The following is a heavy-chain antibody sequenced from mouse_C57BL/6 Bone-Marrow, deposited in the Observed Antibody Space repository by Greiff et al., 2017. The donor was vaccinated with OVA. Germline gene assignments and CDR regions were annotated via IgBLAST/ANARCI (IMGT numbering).Heavy chain of an antibody. J-gene: IGHJ4*01. CDR3: ARDYGSSLYAMDY. V-gene: IGHV1-50*01. CDR1: GYTFTSYW. D-gene: IGHD1-1*01. CDR2: IDPSDSYT. Sequence: QVQLQQPGAELVKPGASVKLSCKASGYTFTSYWMQWVKQRPGPGLEWIGEIDPSDSYTNYDQKFKGKATLTVDTSSSTAYMQLSSLTSEDSAVYYCARDYGSSLYAMDYWGQGTSVTVSS.